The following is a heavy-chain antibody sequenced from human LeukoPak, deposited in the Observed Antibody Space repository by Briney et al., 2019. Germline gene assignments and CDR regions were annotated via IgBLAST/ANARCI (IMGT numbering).Heavy chain of an antibody. Sequence: ASVRISCKTSGYSFSDFHINWVRQAPGQGLEWMGRINPNSGGTNYAQKFQGRVTMTRDTSISTAYMELSRLRSDDTAVYYCARDGSISGGMDVWGQGTTVTVSS. V-gene: IGHV1-2*06. D-gene: IGHD1-20*01. J-gene: IGHJ6*02. CDR1: GYSFSDFH. CDR3: ARDGSISGGMDV. CDR2: INPNSGGT.